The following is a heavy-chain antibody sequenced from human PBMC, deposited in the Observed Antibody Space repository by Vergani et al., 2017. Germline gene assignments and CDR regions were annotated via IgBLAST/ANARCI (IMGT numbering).Heavy chain of an antibody. J-gene: IGHJ4*02. V-gene: IGHV3-30*02. CDR1: GFTLSNYD. CDR2: IQFDGSNQ. D-gene: IGHD3-16*01. Sequence: QVQLVESGGGVVQRGGSLRLSCATSGFTLSNYDMQWIRQGPGKGLEFVAFIQFDGSNQYYADSVKGRFTLSRDFSKNTLYLQMNSLRTDDTATYYCAKHIRGWAMDYGGQGTQVIVSS. CDR3: AKHIRGWAMDY.